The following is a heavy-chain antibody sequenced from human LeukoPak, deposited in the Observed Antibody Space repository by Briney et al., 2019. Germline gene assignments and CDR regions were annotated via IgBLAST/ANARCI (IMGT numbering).Heavy chain of an antibody. D-gene: IGHD2-15*01. CDR3: ARAPCSGGSCQYWYFDL. Sequence: SETLSLTCTVSGGSISSYYWSWIRQPPGKGLEWIGYIYYSGSTNYNPSLKSRVTMSVDTSKNQFSLKLSSVTAADTAVYYCARAPCSGGSCQYWYFDLWGRGTLVTVSS. J-gene: IGHJ2*01. CDR2: IYYSGST. V-gene: IGHV4-59*12. CDR1: GGSISSYY.